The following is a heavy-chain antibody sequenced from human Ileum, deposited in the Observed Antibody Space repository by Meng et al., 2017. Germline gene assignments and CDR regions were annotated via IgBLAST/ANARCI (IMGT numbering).Heavy chain of an antibody. CDR2: INPGNGDT. D-gene: IGHD3-10*01. CDR1: GYNFNSYA. CDR3: AKVYYYISGRYYYDH. Sequence: ASMKVSCKASGYNFNSYATHWVRQAPGQRLEWMGWINPGNGDTKYSQKFQGRATITRDTSATTAYLELSSLRSEDTAVYYCAKVYYYISGRYYYDHWGQGTLVTVSS. V-gene: IGHV1-3*01. J-gene: IGHJ5*02.